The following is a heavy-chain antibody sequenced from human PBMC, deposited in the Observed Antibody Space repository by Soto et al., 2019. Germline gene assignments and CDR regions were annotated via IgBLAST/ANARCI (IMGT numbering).Heavy chain of an antibody. J-gene: IGHJ4*02. Sequence: GESLKISCKASGYSFTSYWIGWVRQMPGKGLEWMGIIYPGDSDTRYSPSFQGQVTISADKSISAASLQWSSLKASDTAMYYCARIPSTGPYYFDYWGQGTLVTVSS. CDR2: IYPGDSDT. CDR1: GYSFTSYW. D-gene: IGHD1-1*01. CDR3: ARIPSTGPYYFDY. V-gene: IGHV5-51*01.